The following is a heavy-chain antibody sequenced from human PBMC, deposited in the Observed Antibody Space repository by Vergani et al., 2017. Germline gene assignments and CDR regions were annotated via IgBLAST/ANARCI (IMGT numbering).Heavy chain of an antibody. CDR1: GYTFITYG. J-gene: IGHJ4*02. Sequence: QVQLVQSGAEVKKPGASVKVSCKASGYTFITYGICWLRQATGLGLEWMGWITGYNGNTNDAQKFQGRVTMTTDTSTSTVYMALTNLRADDTAVYYCSRNFHESGDYWGQGTLVTVSS. CDR3: SRNFHESGDY. V-gene: IGHV1-18*04. CDR2: ITGYNGNT. D-gene: IGHD3-10*01.